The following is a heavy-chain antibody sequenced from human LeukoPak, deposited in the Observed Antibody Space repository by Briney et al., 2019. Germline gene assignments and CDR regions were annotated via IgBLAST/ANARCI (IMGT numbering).Heavy chain of an antibody. V-gene: IGHV5-51*01. CDR3: ARHPSGFLDYYYMDV. J-gene: IGHJ6*03. D-gene: IGHD6-25*01. CDR2: IYPGDSDT. CDR1: GYSFTTYW. Sequence: GESLKISCKGSGYSFTTYWIGWVRQMPGKGLEWMGIIYPGDSDTRYSPSFQGQVTISADKSISTAYLKWSSLTDSDTAMYYCARHPSGFLDYYYMDVWGKGTTVTVS.